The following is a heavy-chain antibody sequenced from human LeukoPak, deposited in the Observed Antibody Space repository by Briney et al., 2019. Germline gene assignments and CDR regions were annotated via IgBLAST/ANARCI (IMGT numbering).Heavy chain of an antibody. CDR1: GYSISNGYY. D-gene: IGHD1-26*01. Sequence: PSETLSLTCTVSGYSISNGYYWGWIRQPPGKGLEFIGSVYHGGNTYYKASLKSQVTISLDTSKNQFSLRLSSVTAADTAVYYCARSYSGSFLYWGQGSLVTVSS. V-gene: IGHV4-38-2*02. CDR2: VYHGGNT. J-gene: IGHJ1*01. CDR3: ARSYSGSFLY.